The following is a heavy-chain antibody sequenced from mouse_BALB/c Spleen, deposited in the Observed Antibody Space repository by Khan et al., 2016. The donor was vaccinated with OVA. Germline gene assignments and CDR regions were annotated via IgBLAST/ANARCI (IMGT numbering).Heavy chain of an antibody. CDR2: INPHIGET. CDR3: ARIYRSDFDY. V-gene: IGHV1-20*01. CDR1: GYSFTGYF. J-gene: IGHJ2*01. D-gene: IGHD1-1*01. Sequence: VQLQQSGPELVKPGASVKISCKASGYSFTGYFMSWVMQSHGKSLEWIGRINPHIGETFYNQKFKGKATLTVDESSSTAHMELRSLTSEDSAVYYCARIYRSDFDYWGQGTTLTVSS.